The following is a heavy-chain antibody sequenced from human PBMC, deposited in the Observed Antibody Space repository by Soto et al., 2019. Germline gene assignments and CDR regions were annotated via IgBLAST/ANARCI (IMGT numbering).Heavy chain of an antibody. J-gene: IGHJ6*02. V-gene: IGHV4-31*03. D-gene: IGHD5-18*01. CDR3: ARDRLMATAGTARHYFGLDV. Sequence: TLSLTCTVSCGSIRSGGYYWSWVRQSPRRGLEWIGNIYYSGSTYYNPSLKSRLTISVDTSKNQFSLNLSSVTAADTAVYYCARDRLMATAGTARHYFGLDVWGQGTTVTVSS. CDR1: CGSIRSGGYY. CDR2: IYYSGST.